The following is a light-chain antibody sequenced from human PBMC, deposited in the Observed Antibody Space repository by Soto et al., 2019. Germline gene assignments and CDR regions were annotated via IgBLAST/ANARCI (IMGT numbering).Light chain of an antibody. Sequence: EIVMTQTPLSLSVTPGQPASISCKSTQSLLRSDGKTHLFWYLQKAGQPPQALIYEVSNRFSGVTDRFSGSGSVTDFTLKISRVEAEDVGVYYCMQSIQLPLTFGGGTKVDIK. CDR1: QSLLRSDGKTH. CDR3: MQSIQLPLT. J-gene: IGKJ4*01. CDR2: EVS. V-gene: IGKV2D-29*01.